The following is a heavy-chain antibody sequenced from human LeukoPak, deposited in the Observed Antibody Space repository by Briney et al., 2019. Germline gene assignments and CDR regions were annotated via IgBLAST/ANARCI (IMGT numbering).Heavy chain of an antibody. D-gene: IGHD1-26*01. CDR1: GGSISSYY. CDR2: IYYSGST. CDR3: ARVRGSSGSYEYYHYMDV. V-gene: IGHV4-59*01. Sequence: KPSETPSLTCTVSGGSISSYYWSWIRQPPGKGLEWIGYIYYSGSTNYNPSLKSRVTISVDTSKNQFSLKLSSVTAADTAVYYCARVRGSSGSYEYYHYMDVWGKGTTVTISS. J-gene: IGHJ6*03.